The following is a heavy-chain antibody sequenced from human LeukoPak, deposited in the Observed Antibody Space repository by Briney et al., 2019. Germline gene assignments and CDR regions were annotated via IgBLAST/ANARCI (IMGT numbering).Heavy chain of an antibody. Sequence: GGSLRLSCAASGFTVSSNYMSWVRQAPGKGLEWVSVIYSGGSAYNADSVKGRFTISRDNSKNTLFLQMNSLRAEDTAVYFCAKQSAGSAAWYSLHYDFWGQGTLVTVSS. V-gene: IGHV3-53*01. CDR3: AKQSAGSAAWYSLHYDF. J-gene: IGHJ4*02. D-gene: IGHD6-13*01. CDR1: GFTVSSNY. CDR2: IYSGGSA.